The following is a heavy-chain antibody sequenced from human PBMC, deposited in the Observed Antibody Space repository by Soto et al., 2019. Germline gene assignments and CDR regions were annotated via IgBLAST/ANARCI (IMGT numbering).Heavy chain of an antibody. Sequence: PVGSLRLSCATSGFTFSSYWMSWVRQAPGKGLEWVANIKQDGSEKYYVDSVKGRFTISRDNAKNSLYLQMNSLRAEDTAVYYCARDQGIVVVPAAIWSWFDPWGQGTLVTVSS. CDR2: IKQDGSEK. J-gene: IGHJ5*02. CDR1: GFTFSSYW. V-gene: IGHV3-7*01. D-gene: IGHD2-2*01. CDR3: ARDQGIVVVPAAIWSWFDP.